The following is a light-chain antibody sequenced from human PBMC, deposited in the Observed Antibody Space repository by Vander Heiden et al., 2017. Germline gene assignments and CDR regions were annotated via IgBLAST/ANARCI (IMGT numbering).Light chain of an antibody. CDR3: QQYNNSPPLT. V-gene: IGKV3-20*01. J-gene: IGKJ4*01. CDR2: GAS. Sequence: EIVLMQSPGNLSLSPGERATLSCRASQSISSTYLAWYQQKPGQAPRLLIYGASSRATGIPDRFSGSGSGTDFTLTITRLEPEDFAVYYCQQYNNSPPLTFGGGTKVESK. CDR1: QSISSTY.